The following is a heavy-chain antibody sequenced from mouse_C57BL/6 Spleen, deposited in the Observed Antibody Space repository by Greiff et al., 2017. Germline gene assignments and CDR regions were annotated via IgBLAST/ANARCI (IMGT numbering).Heavy chain of an antibody. CDR3: GIYYDYDHYFDY. D-gene: IGHD2-4*01. V-gene: IGHV1-81*01. CDR1: GYTFTSYG. Sequence: QVQLQQSGAELARPGASVKLSCKASGYTFTSYGISWVKQRTGQGLEWIGEIYPSDSYTNYNQKFKGKSTLTVDKSSSTAYMQLSSLTSEDSAVYYCGIYYDYDHYFDYWGQGTTLTVSS. CDR2: IYPSDSYT. J-gene: IGHJ2*01.